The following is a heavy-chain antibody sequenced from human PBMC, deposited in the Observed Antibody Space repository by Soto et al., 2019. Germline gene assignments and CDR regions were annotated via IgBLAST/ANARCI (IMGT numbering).Heavy chain of an antibody. CDR3: VRENYYYGMDV. V-gene: IGHV3-66*01. J-gene: IGHJ6*02. CDR2: INNAGTT. CDR1: GFDASVNF. Sequence: DVQLVESGGTVVQPGGSLKLSCAASGFDASVNFMTWVRQAPGKGLEWVSSINNAGTTFYADSVKGRFTISRDDSKNTLFLQMNSLRVEDTATYYCVRENYYYGMDVWGQGTAVTVSS.